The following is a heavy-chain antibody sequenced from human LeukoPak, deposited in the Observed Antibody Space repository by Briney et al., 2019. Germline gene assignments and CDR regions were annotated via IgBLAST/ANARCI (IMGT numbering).Heavy chain of an antibody. D-gene: IGHD3-22*01. V-gene: IGHV1-8*01. CDR2: MNPNSGNA. Sequence: GASVKVSCKASGYTFITYDINWVRQATGQGLEWMGWMNPNSGNAGYVQKFQGRVTMTRNTSISTAYLELSNLRSEDTAVYYCVRVFVDSSGYFYYWFDPWGQGTLVTISS. J-gene: IGHJ5*02. CDR1: GYTFITYD. CDR3: VRVFVDSSGYFYYWFDP.